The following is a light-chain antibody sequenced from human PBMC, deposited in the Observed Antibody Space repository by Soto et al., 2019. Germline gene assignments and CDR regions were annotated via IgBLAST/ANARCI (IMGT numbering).Light chain of an antibody. Sequence: DIPMTQSPSSLSASVGDRVTITCRASQSISRHLNWYQQKPGKAPKLLIYGASSLQSGVPSRFSGSGSGTDFTLTISSLQPEDFATYYCQQSHSTLWTFGQGTKVEIK. CDR3: QQSHSTLWT. V-gene: IGKV1-39*01. J-gene: IGKJ1*01. CDR2: GAS. CDR1: QSISRH.